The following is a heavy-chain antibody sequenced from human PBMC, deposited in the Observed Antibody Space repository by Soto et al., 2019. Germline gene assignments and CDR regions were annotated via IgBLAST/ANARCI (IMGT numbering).Heavy chain of an antibody. D-gene: IGHD5-18*01. J-gene: IGHJ5*02. CDR3: AKDHQPIQLWDNWFDP. Sequence: GGSLRLSCAASGFTFSSYGMHWVRQAPGKGLEWVAVISYDGSNKYYADSVKGRFTISRDNSKNTLYLQMNSLRAEDTAVYYCAKDHQPIQLWDNWFDPWGQGTLVTVSS. V-gene: IGHV3-30*18. CDR2: ISYDGSNK. CDR1: GFTFSSYG.